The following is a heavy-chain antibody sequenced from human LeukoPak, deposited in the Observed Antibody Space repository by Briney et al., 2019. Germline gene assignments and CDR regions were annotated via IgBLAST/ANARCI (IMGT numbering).Heavy chain of an antibody. CDR2: LYSGGST. Sequence: GGSLRLSCAASGLNVSGNYMSWVRQAPGEGLEWVSVLYSGGSTYYADSVKGRFTISRHNSQNTLYPQMNSLRAEDTAVYYCARGGTPGYSTGWIDYWGQGTLVTVSS. D-gene: IGHD6-19*01. J-gene: IGHJ4*02. CDR3: ARGGTPGYSTGWIDY. CDR1: GLNVSGNY. V-gene: IGHV3-53*04.